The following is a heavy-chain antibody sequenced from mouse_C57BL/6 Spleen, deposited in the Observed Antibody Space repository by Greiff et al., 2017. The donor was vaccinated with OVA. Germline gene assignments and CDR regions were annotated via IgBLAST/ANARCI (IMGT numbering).Heavy chain of an antibody. CDR3: ARQWSSSYYYAMDY. V-gene: IGHV5-6*01. CDR1: GFTFSSYG. CDR2: TSSGGSYT. Sequence: EVMLVESGGDLVKPGGSLRLACAASGFTFSSYGMSLVRLPPATRLEWVATTSSGGSYTYYPDSVKGRFTISRDNAKNTLYLQISSLKAEDTAMYYCARQWSSSYYYAMDYWGQGTSVTVSS. D-gene: IGHD1-3*01. J-gene: IGHJ4*01.